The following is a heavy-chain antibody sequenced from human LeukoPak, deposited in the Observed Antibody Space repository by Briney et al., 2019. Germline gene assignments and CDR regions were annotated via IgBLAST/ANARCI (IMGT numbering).Heavy chain of an antibody. CDR3: ARGLGYGEYLVPFDI. V-gene: IGHV4-59*01. J-gene: IGHJ3*02. CDR2: IYSSGST. Sequence: SETLSLTCTVSGGSISSYYWSWIRQPPGKGLEWIGYIYSSGSTNYNPSLKSRVTISVDTSKNQFSLKLSSVTAADTAVYYCARGLGYGEYLVPFDIWGQGTLVTVSS. D-gene: IGHD4-17*01. CDR1: GGSISSYY.